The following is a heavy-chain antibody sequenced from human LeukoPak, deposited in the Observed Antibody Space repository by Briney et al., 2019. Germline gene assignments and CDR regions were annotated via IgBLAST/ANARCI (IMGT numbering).Heavy chain of an antibody. J-gene: IGHJ4*02. CDR1: GFTFSDHH. CDR3: ARDKGTY. V-gene: IGHV3-11*06. CDR2: ITSTSSST. Sequence: GGSLRLSCAASGFTFSDHHMSWVRQAPGKGLEWVSDITSTSSSTNYADSVKGRFTISRDNAKKSLYLQMNSLRAEDTAVYYCARDKGTYWGQGTLVIVSS.